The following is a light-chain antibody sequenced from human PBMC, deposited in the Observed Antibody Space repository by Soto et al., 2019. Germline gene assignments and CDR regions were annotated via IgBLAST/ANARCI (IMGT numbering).Light chain of an antibody. Sequence: QSVLTQPAPVSGSPGQSITISCTGTSSDVGAYNYDSWYQQYPGEAPKVIIYDVSHRPAGVSNRFSGSKSGNTASMTISGLQTQDEADYYCSSHTSATTYVFGAGTKVTV. J-gene: IGLJ1*01. V-gene: IGLV2-14*01. CDR3: SSHTSATTYV. CDR2: DVS. CDR1: SSDVGAYNY.